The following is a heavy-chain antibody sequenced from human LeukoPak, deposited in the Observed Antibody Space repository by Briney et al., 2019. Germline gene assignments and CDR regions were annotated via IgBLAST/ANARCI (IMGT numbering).Heavy chain of an antibody. CDR3: AESCSSTSCYGY. CDR1: GGSISSGSYY. CDR2: IYTSGST. J-gene: IGHJ4*02. D-gene: IGHD2-2*01. Sequence: SETLSLTCTVSGGSISSGSYYWSWIRQPAGKGLEWIGRIYTSGSTNYNPSLKSRVTISVDTSKNQFSLKLSSVTAADTAVYYCAESCSSTSCYGYWGQGTLVTVSS. V-gene: IGHV4-61*02.